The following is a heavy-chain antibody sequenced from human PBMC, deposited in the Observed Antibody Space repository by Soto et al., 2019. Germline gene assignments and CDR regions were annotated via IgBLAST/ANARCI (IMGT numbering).Heavy chain of an antibody. V-gene: IGHV1-18*01. CDR1: GYTFTNFG. CDR3: ATRSPAFDY. J-gene: IGHJ4*02. CDR2: VTTDKGKT. Sequence: QVQLVQSGPEVKKPGASVKVSCKTSGYTFTNFGISWVRQAPGQGLEWMGWVTTDKGKTTYAQKFQGRVTMTTDTSTSTAYMERRSLRSDDTAVYYGATRSPAFDYWGQGTLVTVSS.